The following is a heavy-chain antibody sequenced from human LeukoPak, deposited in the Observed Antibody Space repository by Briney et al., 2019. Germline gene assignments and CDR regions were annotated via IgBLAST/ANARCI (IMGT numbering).Heavy chain of an antibody. Sequence: ASVKVSCKASGYTFTGYYMHWVRQAPGQGLEWMGWINPNSGGTNYAQKFQGRVTMTRDTSISTAYMELSRLRSDDTAVYYCARDDSSGYYCDYWGQGTLVTVSS. D-gene: IGHD3-22*01. J-gene: IGHJ4*02. CDR3: ARDDSSGYYCDY. V-gene: IGHV1-2*02. CDR1: GYTFTGYY. CDR2: INPNSGGT.